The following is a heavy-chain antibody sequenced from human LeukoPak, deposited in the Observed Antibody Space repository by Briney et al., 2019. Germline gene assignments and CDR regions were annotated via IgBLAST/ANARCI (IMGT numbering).Heavy chain of an antibody. J-gene: IGHJ4*02. CDR2: ISGSGGST. CDR3: AKAVWGGGSYYRKYYFDY. V-gene: IGHV3-23*01. Sequence: GGSLRLSCAASGFTFSSYAMSWVRQAPGKGLEWVSAISGSGGSTYYADSVKGRFTISRDNSKNTLYLQMNSLRAEDTAVYYCAKAVWGGGSYYRKYYFDYWGQGTLVTVSS. D-gene: IGHD1-26*01. CDR1: GFTFSSYA.